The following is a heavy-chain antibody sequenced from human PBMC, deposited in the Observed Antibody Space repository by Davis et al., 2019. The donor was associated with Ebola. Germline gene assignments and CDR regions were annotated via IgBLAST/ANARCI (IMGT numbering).Heavy chain of an antibody. Sequence: MPSETLSLTCAVYGGSFSSYYWSWIRQPPGKRLEWIGYIYYSGSTNYNPSLKSRVTISVDTSKNQFSLKLSSVTAADTAVYYCARGRSSPRYYYYYMDVWGKGTTVTVSS. CDR2: IYYSGST. D-gene: IGHD2-2*01. CDR1: GGSFSSYY. V-gene: IGHV4-59*01. CDR3: ARGRSSPRYYYYYMDV. J-gene: IGHJ6*03.